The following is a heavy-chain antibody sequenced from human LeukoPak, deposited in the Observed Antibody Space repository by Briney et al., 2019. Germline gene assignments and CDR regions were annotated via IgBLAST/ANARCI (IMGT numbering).Heavy chain of an antibody. CDR2: IYPGDSDT. D-gene: IGHD6-6*01. CDR1: GSIFTSYW. J-gene: IGHJ6*02. Sequence: GAPLQISCQCSGSIFTSYWIGGVRQLPGKGEEWMGIIYPGDSDTRYSPSFQGQVTISADKSISTAYLQWSSLKASDTAMYYCARRVSSSFAYGMDVWGQGTTVTVSS. V-gene: IGHV5-51*01. CDR3: ARRVSSSFAYGMDV.